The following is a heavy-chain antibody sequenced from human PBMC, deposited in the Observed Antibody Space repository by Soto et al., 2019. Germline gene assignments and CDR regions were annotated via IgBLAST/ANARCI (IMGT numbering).Heavy chain of an antibody. V-gene: IGHV3-30*18. Sequence: QVQLVESGGGVVQPGRSLRLSCAASGFTFSSYGMHWVRQAPGKGLEWVAVISYDGSNKYYADSVKGQFTIPRDNYTNTLDLQMNSLRAEDTAVYYCAKDTWYWGQGTLVTVSS. J-gene: IGHJ4*02. CDR1: GFTFSSYG. CDR3: AKDTWY. CDR2: ISYDGSNK. D-gene: IGHD3-16*01.